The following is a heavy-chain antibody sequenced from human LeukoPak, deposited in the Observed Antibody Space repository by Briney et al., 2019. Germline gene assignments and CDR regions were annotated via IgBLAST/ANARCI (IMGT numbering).Heavy chain of an antibody. CDR3: ARSSLEWLTHDY. Sequence: SETLSLTCTVSGVSVSSGSYYWSWIRQPPGKGLEWIGYIYYSGSTNYNPSLKSRVTISVDTSKNQFSLKLSSVTAADTAVYYCARSSLEWLTHDYWGQGTLVTVSS. V-gene: IGHV4-61*01. CDR1: GVSVSSGSYY. CDR2: IYYSGST. J-gene: IGHJ4*02. D-gene: IGHD1-1*01.